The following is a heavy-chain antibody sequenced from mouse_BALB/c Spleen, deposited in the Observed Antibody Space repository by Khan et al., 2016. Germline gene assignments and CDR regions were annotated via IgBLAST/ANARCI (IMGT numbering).Heavy chain of an antibody. CDR3: TRPFAY. J-gene: IGHJ3*01. V-gene: IGHV6-6*02. CDR1: GFTFSNYW. CDR2: IRLQSNNYAT. Sequence: EVKLEESGGGLVQPGGSLKLSCVASGFTFSNYWMNWVRQLPAKGLEWIAEIRLQSNNYATHYAESVKVRITISRDDSKSSVYLHMNNYSPNGTGIYYRTRPFAYWGQGTLVTVSA.